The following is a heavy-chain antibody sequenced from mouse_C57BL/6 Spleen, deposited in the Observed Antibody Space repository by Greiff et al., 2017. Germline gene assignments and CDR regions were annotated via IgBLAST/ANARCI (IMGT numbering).Heavy chain of an antibody. CDR2: IRNKANGYTT. Sequence: EVQGVESGGGLVQPGGSLSLSCAASGFTFTDYYMSWVRQPPGKALEWLGFIRNKANGYTTEYSASVKGRFTISRDNSQSILYLQMNALRAEDSATYYCARSLGRRYYAMDYWGQGTSVTVSS. CDR1: GFTFTDYY. D-gene: IGHD4-1*01. V-gene: IGHV7-3*01. J-gene: IGHJ4*01. CDR3: ARSLGRRYYAMDY.